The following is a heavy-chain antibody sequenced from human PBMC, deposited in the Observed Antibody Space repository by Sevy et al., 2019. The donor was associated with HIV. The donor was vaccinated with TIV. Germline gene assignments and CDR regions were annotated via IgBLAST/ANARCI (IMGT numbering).Heavy chain of an antibody. CDR2: ISYDGSHK. CDR1: GLIFGSYA. CDR3: ARDPGSSWSSFDY. J-gene: IGHJ4*02. V-gene: IGHV3-30-3*01. Sequence: GGSLRLSCAASGLIFGSYAMNWVRQAPGKGLEWVAVISYDGSHKYYADSVKGRSTISRDSSKNTLYLQMHSLRTDDTAVYYCARDPGSSWSSFDYWGQGTLVTVSS. D-gene: IGHD6-13*01.